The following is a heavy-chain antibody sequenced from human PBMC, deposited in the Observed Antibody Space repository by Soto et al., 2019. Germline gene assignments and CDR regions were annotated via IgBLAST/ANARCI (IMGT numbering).Heavy chain of an antibody. V-gene: IGHV1-69*01. D-gene: IGHD2-2*01. CDR2: IIPIFCTA. Sequence: QVQLVQSGAEVKKPGSSVKVSCKSSGGTFSSYAISWVRQAPGQGLEWMGGIIPIFCTANYAQKFQGRGTITADESKSTAYMELSSLRSEDTAVYYCAGGCSSTSCYSPDYYYGMDVWGQGTTVTVSS. CDR3: AGGCSSTSCYSPDYYYGMDV. CDR1: GGTFSSYA. J-gene: IGHJ6*02.